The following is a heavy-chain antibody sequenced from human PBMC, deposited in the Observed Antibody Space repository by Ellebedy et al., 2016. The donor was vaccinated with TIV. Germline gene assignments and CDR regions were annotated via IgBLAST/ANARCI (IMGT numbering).Heavy chain of an antibody. CDR1: GYTFTNYY. Sequence: AASVKVSCKASGYTFTNYYMHCLRQAPGQGLEWMGIINPSGGSTTYAQNLQGRVTMTRDTSTSTVYMELSSLRSEDTAVYYCARDGAGAYYYYYGMDVWGQGTTVTVSS. CDR3: ARDGAGAYYYYYGMDV. J-gene: IGHJ6*02. V-gene: IGHV1-46*04. D-gene: IGHD1-26*01. CDR2: INPSGGST.